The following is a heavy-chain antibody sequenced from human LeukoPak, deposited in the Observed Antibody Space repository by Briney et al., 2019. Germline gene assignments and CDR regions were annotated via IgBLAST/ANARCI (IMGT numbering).Heavy chain of an antibody. CDR2: IRYDGSNK. D-gene: IGHD3-10*01. CDR3: AKDIAVMVRGVIVDYYYYYYMDV. CDR1: GFTFSSYG. Sequence: GGSLRLSCAASGFTFSSYGMHWVRQAPGKGLEWVAFIRYDGSNKYYADSVKGRFTISRDNSKNTLYLQMNSLRAEDTAVYYCAKDIAVMVRGVIVDYYYYYYMDVWGKGTTVTISS. J-gene: IGHJ6*03. V-gene: IGHV3-30*02.